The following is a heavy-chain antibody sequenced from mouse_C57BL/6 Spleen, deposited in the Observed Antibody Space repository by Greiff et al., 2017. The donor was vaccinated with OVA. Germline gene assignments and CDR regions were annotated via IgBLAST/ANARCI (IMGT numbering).Heavy chain of an antibody. V-gene: IGHV5-17*01. CDR2: ISSGSSTI. J-gene: IGHJ4*01. D-gene: IGHD2-4*01. CDR1: GFTFSDYG. Sequence: EVQLVESGGGLVKPGGSLKLSCAASGFTFSDYGMHWVRQAPEKGLEWVAYISSGSSTIYDADTVKGRFTISRDNAKNTLFLQMTSLRSEDTAMYYCARNDYGYAMDYWGQGTSVTVSS. CDR3: ARNDYGYAMDY.